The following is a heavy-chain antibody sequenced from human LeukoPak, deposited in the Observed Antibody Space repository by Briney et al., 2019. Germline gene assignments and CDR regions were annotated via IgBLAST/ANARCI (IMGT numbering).Heavy chain of an antibody. CDR1: GGSISSKSFY. J-gene: IGHJ4*02. D-gene: IGHD5-18*01. CDR2: IYYSGST. Sequence: SETLSLACTVSGGSISSKSFYWGWIRQPPGKGLEWIGSIYYSGSTYYNPSLKSRVTISVDTSNNQFSLNLSSVTAADTAVYYCGRGGGMVTRFFDFWGQGTLVTVSS. V-gene: IGHV4-39*01. CDR3: GRGGGMVTRFFDF.